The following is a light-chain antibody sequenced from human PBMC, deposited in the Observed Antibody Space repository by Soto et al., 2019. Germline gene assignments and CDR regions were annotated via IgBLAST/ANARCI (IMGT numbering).Light chain of an antibody. CDR1: NIGTKG. CDR3: QVWDESSDHHV. Sequence: YELTQPPSVSVAPGQTARIACGGNNIGTKGVHWYRQKPGQAPVLVLYDDDDRPSGIPERFSGSNSGNTATLTISRVEAGDAADYYCQVWDESSDHHVFGTGTKVTVL. J-gene: IGLJ1*01. V-gene: IGLV3-21*02. CDR2: DDD.